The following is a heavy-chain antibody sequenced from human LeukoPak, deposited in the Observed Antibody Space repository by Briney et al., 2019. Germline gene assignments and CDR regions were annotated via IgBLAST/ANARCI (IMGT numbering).Heavy chain of an antibody. V-gene: IGHV3-33*01. CDR1: GFTFSSYG. Sequence: GGSLRLSCAASGFTFSSYGMHWVRQAPGKGLEGVAGIWYDGSHKYYADSVKGRFTISRDNSKNTLYLQMNSLRAEDTAVYYCARGRAYDSSGYYPQLFDYWGQGTLVTVSS. D-gene: IGHD3-22*01. J-gene: IGHJ4*02. CDR2: IWYDGSHK. CDR3: ARGRAYDSSGYYPQLFDY.